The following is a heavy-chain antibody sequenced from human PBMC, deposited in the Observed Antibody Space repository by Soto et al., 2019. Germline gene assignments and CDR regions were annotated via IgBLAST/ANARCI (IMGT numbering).Heavy chain of an antibody. Sequence: ASVKVSCKASGYTFTSYGISWVRQAPGQGLEWMGWISAYNGNTNYAQKHQGRVTMTTDTSTSTAYMELRSLRSDDTAVYYCARDSLPFRAYYYDSSGSPQAGDAFDIWGQGTMVTVS. V-gene: IGHV1-18*01. CDR2: ISAYNGNT. CDR1: GYTFTSYG. CDR3: ARDSLPFRAYYYDSSGSPQAGDAFDI. J-gene: IGHJ3*02. D-gene: IGHD3-22*01.